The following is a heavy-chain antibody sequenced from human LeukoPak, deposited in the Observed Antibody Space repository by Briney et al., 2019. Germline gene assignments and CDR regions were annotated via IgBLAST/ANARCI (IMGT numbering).Heavy chain of an antibody. Sequence: PSETLSLTCTVSRGSISGSSYYWGWIRQTPGKGLEWIGSINYSGSTYYNPSLKSRVTISVDTSKNQFFLKVTSVTAADSAVYYCARPEHSMSWYDFAYWGQGTLVTVSS. CDR2: INYSGST. CDR3: ARPEHSMSWYDFAY. V-gene: IGHV4-39*01. J-gene: IGHJ4*02. D-gene: IGHD2/OR15-2a*01. CDR1: RGSISGSSYY.